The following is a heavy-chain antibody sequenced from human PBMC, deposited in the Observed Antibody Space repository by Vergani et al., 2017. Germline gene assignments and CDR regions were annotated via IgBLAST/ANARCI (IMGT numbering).Heavy chain of an antibody. Sequence: QLQLQESGPGLVKPSETLSLTCTVSGGSISSSSYYWGWIRQPAGKGLEWIGRIYTSGSTNYNPSLKSRVTISVDTSKNQFSLRLISVTAADTAVYYCARESSGWPYYYYYYGMDVWGQGTTVTVSS. CDR2: IYTSGST. J-gene: IGHJ6*02. V-gene: IGHV4-61*02. CDR1: GGSISSSSYY. D-gene: IGHD6-19*01. CDR3: ARESSGWPYYYYYYGMDV.